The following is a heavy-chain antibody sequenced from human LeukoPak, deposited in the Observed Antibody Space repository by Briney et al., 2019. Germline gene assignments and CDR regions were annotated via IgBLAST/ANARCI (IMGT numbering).Heavy chain of an antibody. J-gene: IGHJ4*02. D-gene: IGHD3-10*01. CDR3: ARDLFSGYYYGSGSYGDFDY. CDR2: IIPILGIA. CDR1: GGTFSSYA. Sequence: ASVKVSCKASGGTFSSYAISWVRQAPGQGLEWMGRIIPILGIANYAQKFQGRVTITADKSTSTAYMELSSLRSEDTAVYYCARDLFSGYYYGSGSYGDFDYRGQGTLVTVSS. V-gene: IGHV1-69*04.